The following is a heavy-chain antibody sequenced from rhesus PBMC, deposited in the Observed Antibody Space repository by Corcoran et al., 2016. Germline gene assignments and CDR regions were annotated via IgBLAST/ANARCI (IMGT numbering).Heavy chain of an antibody. CDR2: ISSDGSNK. V-gene: IGHV3-54*02. J-gene: IGHJ5-1*01. CDR3: SRFDV. CDR1: VFTFNIYG. Sequence: EGQMVESGGDLVQPGGSLRLSWSASVFTFNIYGIHWVRQAPGKVLEWVAVISSDGSNKQYADSVRDRFTSSRDNSRNIVYLQMNNLKLEDTAVYYCSRFDVWGPGVLVIVSS.